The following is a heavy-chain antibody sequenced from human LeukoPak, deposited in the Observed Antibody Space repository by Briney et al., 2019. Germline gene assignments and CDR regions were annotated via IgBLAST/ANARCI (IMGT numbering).Heavy chain of an antibody. J-gene: IGHJ6*03. V-gene: IGHV4-4*07. CDR1: GGSISSYY. D-gene: IGHD3-10*01. CDR2: IYTSGST. Sequence: SETLSLTCIVSGGSISSYYWSWIRQPAGKGLEWIGRIYTSGSTNYNPSLKSRVTMSVDTSKNQFSLKLSSVTAADTAVYYCARDRDFGYYYYYMDVWGKGTTVTVSS. CDR3: ARDRDFGYYYYYMDV.